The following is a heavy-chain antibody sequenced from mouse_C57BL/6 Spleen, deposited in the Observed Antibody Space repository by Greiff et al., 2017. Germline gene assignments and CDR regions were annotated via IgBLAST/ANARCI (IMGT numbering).Heavy chain of an antibody. D-gene: IGHD2-4*01. Sequence: QVQLQQSGAELMKPGASVKLSCKATGYTFTGYWIEWVKQRPGHGLEWIGEILPGSGSTNYNEKFKGKATFTADTSSNTAYMKLSRLNTEDSAIYFCARAGDYDDGSWFAYWGQGTLVTVSA. CDR3: ARAGDYDDGSWFAY. CDR2: ILPGSGST. J-gene: IGHJ3*01. V-gene: IGHV1-9*01. CDR1: GYTFTGYW.